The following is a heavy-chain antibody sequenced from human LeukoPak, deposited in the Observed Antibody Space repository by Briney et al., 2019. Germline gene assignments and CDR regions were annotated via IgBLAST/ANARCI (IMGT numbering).Heavy chain of an antibody. CDR3: ARGPYSSSWRNFYWYFDL. CDR1: GGSFSGYY. V-gene: IGHV4-34*01. D-gene: IGHD6-13*01. J-gene: IGHJ2*01. Sequence: PSETLSLTCAVYGGSFSGYYWSWIRQPPGKGLEWIGEINHSGSTNYNPSLKSRVTISVDTSKNQFSLKLSSVTAADTAVYYCARGPYSSSWRNFYWYFDLWGRGTLVTVSS. CDR2: INHSGST.